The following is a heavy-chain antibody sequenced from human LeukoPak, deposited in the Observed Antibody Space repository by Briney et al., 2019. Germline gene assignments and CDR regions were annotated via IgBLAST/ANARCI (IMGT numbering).Heavy chain of an antibody. CDR1: GFSFSNYW. V-gene: IGHV3-7*01. CDR2: IKQDGSEI. J-gene: IGHJ4*02. Sequence: PGGSLRLSCEAPGFSFSNYWMSWVRQAPGKGLEWVANIKQDGSEIYYVDSVRGRFTISRDNAKNSLYLQMNSLRAEDTAVYYCARPSLNTGSYFDYWGQGTLVTVSS. CDR3: ARPSLNTGSYFDY. D-gene: IGHD1-26*01.